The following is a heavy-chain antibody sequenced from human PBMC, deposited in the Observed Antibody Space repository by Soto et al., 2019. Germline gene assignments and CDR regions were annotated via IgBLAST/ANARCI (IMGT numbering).Heavy chain of an antibody. J-gene: IGHJ4*02. V-gene: IGHV1-69*02. Sequence: QVQLVQSGAEVKKPGSSVKVSCKASGGTFSSYISWVRQAPGQGLEWMGRIIPILGIANYAQKLQGRVTITADKSTSTAYMELSSLRSEDTAVYYCARLLYYDSSGYPVDYWGQGTLVTVSS. CDR2: IIPILGIA. CDR1: GGTFSSY. D-gene: IGHD3-22*01. CDR3: ARLLYYDSSGYPVDY.